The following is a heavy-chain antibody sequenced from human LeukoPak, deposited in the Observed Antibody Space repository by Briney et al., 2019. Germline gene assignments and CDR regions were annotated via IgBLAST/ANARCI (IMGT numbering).Heavy chain of an antibody. Sequence: GGSLRLSCAASGFTFSSHSMNWVRQAPGKGLEWVSSISSSSSYIYYADSVKGRFTISRDNAKNSLYLQMNSLRAEDTAVYYCARARGYDILTGYYTARDGMDVWGQGTTVTVSS. CDR3: ARARGYDILTGYYTARDGMDV. J-gene: IGHJ6*02. CDR1: GFTFSSHS. D-gene: IGHD3-9*01. CDR2: ISSSSSYI. V-gene: IGHV3-21*01.